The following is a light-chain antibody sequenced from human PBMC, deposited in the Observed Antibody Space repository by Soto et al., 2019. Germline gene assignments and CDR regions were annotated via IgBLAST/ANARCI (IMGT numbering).Light chain of an antibody. CDR3: SSYTSGSTPDV. CDR2: DVS. J-gene: IGLJ1*01. CDR1: SSDVGGYNY. V-gene: IGLV2-14*03. Sequence: QSALTQPASVSGSPGQSITISCTGTSSDVGGYNYVSWYQQHPGKAPKLMIYDVSNRPSGVSNRFSGSKSGNTASLTISGLQNEDEADYYCSSYTSGSTPDVFGTGTKVTVL.